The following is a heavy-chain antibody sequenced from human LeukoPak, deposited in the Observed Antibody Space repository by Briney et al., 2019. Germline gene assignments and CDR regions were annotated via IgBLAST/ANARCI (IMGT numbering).Heavy chain of an antibody. CDR2: IYSGGST. V-gene: IGHV3-66*01. CDR1: GGSISSSNW. D-gene: IGHD6-19*01. J-gene: IGHJ4*02. CDR3: ARKSPLYGIAVAGADY. Sequence: GTLSLTCAVSGGSISSSNWWSWVRQAPGKGLEWVSVIYSGGSTYYADSVKGRFTISRDNSKNTLYLQMNSLRAEDTAVYYCARKSPLYGIAVAGADYWGQGTLVTVSS.